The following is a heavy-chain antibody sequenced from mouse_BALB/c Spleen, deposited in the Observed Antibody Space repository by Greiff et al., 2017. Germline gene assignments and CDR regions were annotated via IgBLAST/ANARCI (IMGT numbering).Heavy chain of an antibody. CDR2: IFPGTGTT. J-gene: IGHJ4*01. D-gene: IGHD1-3*01. CDR1: GYTFTSYW. Sequence: VKLMESGAELVKPGASVKLSCKTSGYTFTSYWIQWVKQRPGQGLGWIGEIFPGTGTTYYNEKFKGKATLTIDTSSSTAYMQLSSLTSEDSAVYFCARRKYMDYWGQGTSVTVSS. CDR3: ARRKYMDY. V-gene: IGHV1S132*01.